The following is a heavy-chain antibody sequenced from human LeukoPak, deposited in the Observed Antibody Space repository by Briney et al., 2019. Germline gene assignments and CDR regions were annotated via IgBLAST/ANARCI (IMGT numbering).Heavy chain of an antibody. J-gene: IGHJ4*02. Sequence: PGGSLRLSCAASGFTFSSYAMSWLRQAPGGGLEWVSSISGSGGSTYYADSVKGRFTISRDNSKNTLYLQMNSLRAEDTAVYYCAKDHYDYVWGSYRYRPRFDYWGQGTLVTVSS. V-gene: IGHV3-23*01. D-gene: IGHD3-16*02. CDR1: GFTFSSYA. CDR3: AKDHYDYVWGSYRYRPRFDY. CDR2: ISGSGGST.